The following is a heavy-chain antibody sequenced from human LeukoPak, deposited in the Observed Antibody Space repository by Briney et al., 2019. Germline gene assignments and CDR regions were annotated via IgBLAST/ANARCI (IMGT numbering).Heavy chain of an antibody. CDR2: ISGSGGST. CDR1: GFTFSSYG. J-gene: IGHJ4*02. D-gene: IGHD5-12*01. Sequence: PGGSLRLSCAASGFTFSSYGMSWVRQAPGKGLEWVSAISGSGGSTYYADSVKGRFTISRDNSKNTLYLQMNSLRAEDTAVYYCAKDWIYGDYFDYWGQGTLVTVSS. V-gene: IGHV3-23*01. CDR3: AKDWIYGDYFDY.